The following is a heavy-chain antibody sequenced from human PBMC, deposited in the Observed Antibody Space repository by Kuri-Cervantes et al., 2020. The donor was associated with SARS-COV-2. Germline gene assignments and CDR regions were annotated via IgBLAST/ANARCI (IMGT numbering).Heavy chain of an antibody. CDR1: GYTLTELS. V-gene: IGHV1-69*13. CDR3: ARVNRITIFGVVTNSPMD. Sequence: SVKVSCKVSGYTLTELSMHWVRQAPGKGLEWMGGIIPIFGTANYAQKFQGRVTITADESTSTAYMELSSLRSEDTAVYYCARVNRITIFGVVTNSPMDWGQGTLVTVSS. D-gene: IGHD3-3*01. J-gene: IGHJ4*02. CDR2: IIPIFGTA.